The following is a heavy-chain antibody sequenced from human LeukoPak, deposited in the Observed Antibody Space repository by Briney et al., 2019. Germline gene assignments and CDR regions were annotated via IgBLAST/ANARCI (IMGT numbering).Heavy chain of an antibody. D-gene: IGHD6-19*01. J-gene: IGHJ4*02. CDR3: ARHSGIAVAGADFDY. CDR1: GGSISSYY. Sequence: PSETLSLTCTVSGGSISSYYWSWIRQPPGKGLEWIGHIYYSGSTNYNPSLKSRVTISVDTSKNQFSLKLSSVTAADTAVYYCARHSGIAVAGADFDYWGQGTLVTVSS. CDR2: IYYSGST. V-gene: IGHV4-59*08.